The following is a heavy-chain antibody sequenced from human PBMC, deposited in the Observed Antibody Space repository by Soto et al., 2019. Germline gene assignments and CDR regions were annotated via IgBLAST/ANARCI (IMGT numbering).Heavy chain of an antibody. CDR2: IIPILGIA. V-gene: IGHV1-69*02. CDR3: ASPGYSSGGGLPRDAFDI. D-gene: IGHD6-19*01. CDR1: GGTFSSYT. J-gene: IGHJ3*02. Sequence: SLKVSCKASGGTFSSYTISWVRQAPGQGLEWMGRIIPILGIANYAQKFQGRVTITADKSTSTAYMELSSLRSEDTAVYYCASPGYSSGGGLPRDAFDIWGQGTMVTVSS.